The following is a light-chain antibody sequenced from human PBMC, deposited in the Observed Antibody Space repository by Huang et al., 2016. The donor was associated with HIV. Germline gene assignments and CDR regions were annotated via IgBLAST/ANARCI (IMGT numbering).Light chain of an antibody. J-gene: IGKJ2*01. CDR1: QSLLHSNGYYS. Sequence: DIVMTPSPLSLAVTPGEPASISCRSSQSLLHSNGYYSVDWYLQKPGLSPPLLIYLVSNRASGVPDRFSGSGSGTDFTLKISRVEAEDVGVYYCMQALQTPPTFGQGTKLEIK. CDR3: MQALQTPPT. CDR2: LVS. V-gene: IGKV2-28*01.